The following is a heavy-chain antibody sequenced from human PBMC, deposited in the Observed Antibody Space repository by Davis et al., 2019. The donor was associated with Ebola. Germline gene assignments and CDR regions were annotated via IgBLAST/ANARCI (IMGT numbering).Heavy chain of an antibody. J-gene: IGHJ4*02. V-gene: IGHV3-64D*08. CDR1: GFSFSTYT. CDR3: VKGIVGTAKVY. CDR2: VRSDGHNT. Sequence: PGGSLRLSCSAAGFSFSTYTMHWVRQAPGKGLECVSAVRSDGHNTYYADSVTGRFTISRDNSKNTLYLQMSSLRTEDTAVYYCVKGIVGTAKVYWGQGTLVTVSS. D-gene: IGHD1-26*01.